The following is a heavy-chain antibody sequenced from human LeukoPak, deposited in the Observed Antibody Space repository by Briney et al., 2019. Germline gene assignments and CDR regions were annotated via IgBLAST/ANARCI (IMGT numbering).Heavy chain of an antibody. CDR2: ITSSSSYI. V-gene: IGHV3-21*01. CDR3: AREPCSTTSCYIDY. D-gene: IGHD2-2*02. Sequence: GGSLRLSCAASGFTFSSYGMHWVRQAPGKGLEWVSSITSSSSYIYYADSMKGRFTISRDNAKNSLYLQVNSLRAEDTAVYYCAREPCSTTSCYIDYWGQGTLVTVSS. CDR1: GFTFSSYG. J-gene: IGHJ4*02.